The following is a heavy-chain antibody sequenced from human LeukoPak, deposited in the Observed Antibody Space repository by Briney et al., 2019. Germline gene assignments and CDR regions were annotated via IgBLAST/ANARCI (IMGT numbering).Heavy chain of an antibody. J-gene: IGHJ4*02. V-gene: IGHV3-21*01. D-gene: IGHD2-8*01. CDR3: ARDLTTNGVSYHGY. CDR1: GFTFSSYS. CDR2: ISSSSSYI. Sequence: GGSLRLSCAASGFTFSSYSMNWVRQAPGKGLEWVSSISSSSSYIYYADSVKGRFTISRDNAKNSLYLQMNSLRAEDTAVYYCARDLTTNGVSYHGYWGQGTLVTVSS.